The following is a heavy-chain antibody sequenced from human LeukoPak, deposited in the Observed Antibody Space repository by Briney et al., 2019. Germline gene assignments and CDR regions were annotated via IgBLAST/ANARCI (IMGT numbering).Heavy chain of an antibody. V-gene: IGHV1-18*01. CDR2: ISAYNGNT. Sequence: ASVKVSCKASGYTFTSYGISWVRQAPGQGLEGMGWISAYNGNTNYAQKLQGRVTMTTDTSTSTAYMELRSLRSDDTAVYYCAREGVWFGELSDYFDYWGQGTLVTVSS. D-gene: IGHD3-10*01. CDR1: GYTFTSYG. J-gene: IGHJ4*02. CDR3: AREGVWFGELSDYFDY.